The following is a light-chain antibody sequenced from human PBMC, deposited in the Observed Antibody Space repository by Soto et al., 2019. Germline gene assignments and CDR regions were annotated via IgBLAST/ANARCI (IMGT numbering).Light chain of an antibody. CDR1: QSVSSNY. CDR2: GAS. CDR3: QQYSSSPWT. J-gene: IGKJ1*01. Sequence: EIVLTQSPGTLSLSPGERATLSCRASQSVSSNYLAWYQQKPGQAPRPLIYGASSRATGIPDRFSGSGAGTDFTLTISRLESEDFAVYYCQQYSSSPWTFRQGTKVEIK. V-gene: IGKV3-20*01.